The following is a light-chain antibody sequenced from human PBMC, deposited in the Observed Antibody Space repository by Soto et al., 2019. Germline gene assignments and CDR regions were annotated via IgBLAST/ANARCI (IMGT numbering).Light chain of an antibody. CDR2: APS. J-gene: IGKJ4*01. CDR1: RSVNNF. V-gene: IGKV3-20*01. CDR3: QQYRSSPLT. Sequence: EIVLTQSPVTLSLSPGERATLSCRATRSVNNFVAWYQQKPGQAPSLLISAPSNRAPGIPARFSGSGSGTDFTLTISRLEPEDFAVEYCQQYRSSPLTVGGGTKLDSK.